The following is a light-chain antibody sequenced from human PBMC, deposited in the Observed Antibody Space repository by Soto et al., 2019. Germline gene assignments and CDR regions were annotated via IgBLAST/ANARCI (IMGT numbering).Light chain of an antibody. Sequence: ELTQPPSVSVSPGQTARITCSGDAFPKQYAYWYQQKPGQAPVLVIYKDNERPSGIPERFSGSSSGTTVTLTINGVQADGEADYYCQSADSTVTYYVFGTGTKVTVL. CDR2: KDN. CDR3: QSADSTVTYYV. J-gene: IGLJ1*01. CDR1: AFPKQY. V-gene: IGLV3-25*02.